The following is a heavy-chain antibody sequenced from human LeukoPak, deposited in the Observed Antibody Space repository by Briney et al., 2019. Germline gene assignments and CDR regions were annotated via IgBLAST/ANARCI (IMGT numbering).Heavy chain of an antibody. CDR1: GFTFSSFS. D-gene: IGHD5-24*01. CDR2: IYSTTTYI. Sequence: GGSLRLSCAASGFTFSSFSMNWVRQAPGKGLEWVSSIYSTTTYIYYADSVKGRFTISRDNAKNSLYLQMNSLRAEDTAVYYCARDQFIHAFDIWGQGTVVTVSS. J-gene: IGHJ3*02. V-gene: IGHV3-21*01. CDR3: ARDQFIHAFDI.